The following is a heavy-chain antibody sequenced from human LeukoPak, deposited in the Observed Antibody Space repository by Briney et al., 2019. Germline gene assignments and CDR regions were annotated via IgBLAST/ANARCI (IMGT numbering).Heavy chain of an antibody. D-gene: IGHD1-1*01. CDR1: GFTFSSYS. Sequence: GGSLRLSCAASGFTFSSYSMNWVRQAPGKGLEWVSSISSSSGYIYYADSVKGRFTISRDNAKNSLYLQMNSLRAEDTAVYYCARDAYNWNDEGYYYGMDVWGQGTTVTVSS. J-gene: IGHJ6*02. CDR3: ARDAYNWNDEGYYYGMDV. CDR2: ISSSSGYI. V-gene: IGHV3-21*01.